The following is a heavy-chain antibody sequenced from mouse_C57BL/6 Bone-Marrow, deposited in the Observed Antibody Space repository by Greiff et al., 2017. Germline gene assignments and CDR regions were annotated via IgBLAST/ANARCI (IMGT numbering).Heavy chain of an antibody. J-gene: IGHJ2*01. CDR1: GFTFSSYT. CDR2: ISGGGGYT. Sequence: EVQLMESGGGLVKPGGSLKLSCAASGFTFSSYTMSWVRQTPEKRLEWVATISGGGGYTYYPDSVKGRFTISRDNAKNTLYLQMSSLRSEDTALYYCARYGFITTVVDFAYWGQGTMLTVSA. V-gene: IGHV5-9*01. D-gene: IGHD1-1*01. CDR3: ARYGFITTVVDFAY.